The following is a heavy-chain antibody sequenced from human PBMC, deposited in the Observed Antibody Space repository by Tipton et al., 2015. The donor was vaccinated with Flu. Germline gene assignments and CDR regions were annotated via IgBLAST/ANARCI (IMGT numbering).Heavy chain of an antibody. CDR2: INHSGST. CDR3: ARVSPWRWERRGYFDC. CDR1: GGSFSGYY. Sequence: TLSLTCAVYGGSFSGYYWSWIRQPPGKGLEWIGEINHSGSTNYNPSLKRRVTISVDTAKNQFSLKLSSVTAADTAVYYCARVSPWRWERRGYFDCWGQGTLGTVSS. V-gene: IGHV4-34*01. D-gene: IGHD1-26*01. J-gene: IGHJ4*02.